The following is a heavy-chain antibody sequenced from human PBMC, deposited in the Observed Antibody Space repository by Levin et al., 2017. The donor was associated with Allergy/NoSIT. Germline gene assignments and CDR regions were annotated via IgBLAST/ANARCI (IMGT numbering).Heavy chain of an antibody. D-gene: IGHD3-22*01. V-gene: IGHV3-30*18. CDR1: GFTFSSYG. CDR3: AKASGGYDSSGYYIDY. Sequence: GESLKISCAASGFTFSSYGMHWVRQAPGKGLEWVAVISYDGSNKYYADSVKGRFTISRDNSKNTLYLQMNSLRAEDTAVYYCAKASGGYDSSGYYIDYWGQGTLVTVSS. CDR2: ISYDGSNK. J-gene: IGHJ4*02.